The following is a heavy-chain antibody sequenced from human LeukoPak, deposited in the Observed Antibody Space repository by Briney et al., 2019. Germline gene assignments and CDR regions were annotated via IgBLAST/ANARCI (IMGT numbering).Heavy chain of an antibody. J-gene: IGHJ4*02. CDR2: ISYDGSNK. D-gene: IGHD6-6*01. CDR1: GFTFTSYV. CDR3: ARCHSSSSGDY. V-gene: IGHV3-30*03. Sequence: GGSLRLSCAASGFTFTSYVMHWVRQAPGKGLEWVAVISYDGSNKYYADSVKGRFTISRDNSKNTLYLQMNSLRAEDTAVYYCARCHSSSSGDYWGQGTLVTVSS.